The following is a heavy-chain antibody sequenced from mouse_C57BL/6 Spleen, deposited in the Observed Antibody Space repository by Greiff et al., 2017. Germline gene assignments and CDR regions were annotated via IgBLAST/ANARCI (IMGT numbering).Heavy chain of an antibody. D-gene: IGHD3-2*02. J-gene: IGHJ3*01. CDR1: GYTFTSYG. Sequence: QVQLQQSGAELARPGASVKLSCKASGYTFTSYGISWVKQRTGQGLEWIGEIYPRSGNTYYNEKFKGKATLTADKSSSTAYMELRSLTSEDSAVYFCASSDSSGLAWFAYWGQGTLVTVSA. CDR2: IYPRSGNT. CDR3: ASSDSSGLAWFAY. V-gene: IGHV1-81*01.